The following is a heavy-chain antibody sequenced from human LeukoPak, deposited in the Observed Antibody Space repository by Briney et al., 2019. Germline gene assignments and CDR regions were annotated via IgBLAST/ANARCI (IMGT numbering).Heavy chain of an antibody. CDR1: GFTFSSYA. Sequence: PGGSLRLSCEASGFTFSSYAMSWVRQAPGKGLEWVSVVSGSGSSTYSADSVKGRFTISRDNSKNTLFLQMNSLRADDTAVYYCARSGSSWYRFDYWGQGTLVTVSS. CDR2: VSGSGSST. J-gene: IGHJ4*02. V-gene: IGHV3-23*01. D-gene: IGHD6-13*01. CDR3: ARSGSSWYRFDY.